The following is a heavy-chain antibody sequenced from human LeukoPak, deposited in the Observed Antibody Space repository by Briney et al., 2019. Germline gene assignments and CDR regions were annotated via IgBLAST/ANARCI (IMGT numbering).Heavy chain of an antibody. Sequence: GGSLRLSCAASGFTLSSYGMHWVRQAPGKGLEWVAVIWYDGSNKYYADSVKGRFTISRDNSKNTLYLQMNSLRAEDTAVYYCAREDYIAVAGYFDYWGQGTLSPSPQ. CDR1: GFTLSSYG. D-gene: IGHD6-19*01. CDR3: AREDYIAVAGYFDY. V-gene: IGHV3-33*01. J-gene: IGHJ4*02. CDR2: IWYDGSNK.